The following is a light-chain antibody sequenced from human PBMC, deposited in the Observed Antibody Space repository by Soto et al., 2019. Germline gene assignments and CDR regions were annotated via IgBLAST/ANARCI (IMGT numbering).Light chain of an antibody. CDR2: DVS. CDR1: SSDVGGYNY. J-gene: IGLJ2*01. CDR3: CSYAGSYTLVV. Sequence: QSVLTQPRSVSGSPGQSVTISCTGTSSDVGGYNYVSWYQQHPGKAPKLMIYDVSKRPSGVPDRFSGSKSGNTASLTISVLQADDEADYYCCSYAGSYTLVVFGGGTKVTVL. V-gene: IGLV2-11*01.